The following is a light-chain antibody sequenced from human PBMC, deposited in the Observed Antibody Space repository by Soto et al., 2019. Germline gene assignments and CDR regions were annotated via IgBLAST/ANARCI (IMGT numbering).Light chain of an antibody. CDR3: SSFTTSNTYV. CDR2: EGS. J-gene: IGLJ1*01. V-gene: IGLV2-14*02. Sequence: QSVLTQPASVSGSPGQSITISCTGTSSDVGSYNLVSWYQQHPGKAPKLMIYEGSKRPSGVSNRFSGSKSANTASLTISGLQAEDEADYYCSSFTTSNTYVFGTGTKVTVL. CDR1: SSDVGSYNL.